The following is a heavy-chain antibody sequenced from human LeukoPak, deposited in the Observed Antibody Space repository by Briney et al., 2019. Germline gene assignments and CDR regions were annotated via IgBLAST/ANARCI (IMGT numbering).Heavy chain of an antibody. D-gene: IGHD2-15*01. CDR2: INHSGST. V-gene: IGHV4-34*01. J-gene: IGHJ4*02. Sequence: PSETLSLTCAVYGGSFSGYYWSWIRQPPGKGLEWIGEINHSGSTNYNPSLKSRVTISVDTSKNQFSLKLSSVTAADTAVYYCARGAQSGGSRQTRRKKEFDHWGQGTLVTVSS. CDR3: ARGAQSGGSRQTRRKKEFDH. CDR1: GGSFSGYY.